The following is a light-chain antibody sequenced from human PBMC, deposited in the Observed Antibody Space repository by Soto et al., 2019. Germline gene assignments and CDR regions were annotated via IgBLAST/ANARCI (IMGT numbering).Light chain of an antibody. V-gene: IGKV3-20*01. J-gene: IGKJ2*01. CDR3: QHYGASPPYT. CDR2: GTS. Sequence: EVVLTQSPGALSLSPGERATLSCRTSQSVSTVAWYQQKPGQTPRLLIFGTSSRATGIPDRLGGSGSGTDFTLTITRLEPEDFAVYFCQHYGASPPYTFGQGTKLELK. CDR1: QSVST.